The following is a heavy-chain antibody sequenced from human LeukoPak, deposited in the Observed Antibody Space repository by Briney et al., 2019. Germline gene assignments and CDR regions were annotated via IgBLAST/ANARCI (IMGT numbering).Heavy chain of an antibody. CDR3: ARASPMYDYGDYWYFDL. CDR1: GGTFSSYA. V-gene: IGHV1-69*13. Sequence: SVKVSCKASGGTFSSYAISWERQAPGQGLEWMGGIIPIFGTANYAQKFQGRVTITADESTSTAYMELSRLRSEDTAVYYCARASPMYDYGDYWYFDLWGRGTLVTVSS. CDR2: IIPIFGTA. D-gene: IGHD4-17*01. J-gene: IGHJ2*01.